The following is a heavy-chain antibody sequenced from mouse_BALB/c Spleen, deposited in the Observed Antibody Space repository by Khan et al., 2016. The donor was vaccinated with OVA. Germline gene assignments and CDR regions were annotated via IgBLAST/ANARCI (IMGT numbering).Heavy chain of an antibody. V-gene: IGHV5-6-5*01. CDR3: ARDYWFAY. J-gene: IGHJ3*01. CDR1: GFTFSNYG. Sequence: EVELVESGGGLVKPGGSLKLSCAASGFTFSNYGVSWVRQTPEKRLEWVASISSGDTTYYPDSVKGRFTISRDNARNILYLQMSSLRSEDTAMYYCARDYWFAYGSQGTLVTVSA. CDR2: ISSGDTT.